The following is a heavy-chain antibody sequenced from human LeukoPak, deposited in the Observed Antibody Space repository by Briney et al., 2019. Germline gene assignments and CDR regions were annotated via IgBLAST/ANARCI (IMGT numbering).Heavy chain of an antibody. D-gene: IGHD2-15*01. J-gene: IGHJ5*02. V-gene: IGHV3-7*01. Sequence: GGSLRLSCAASGFTFSGDWMSWVRQAPGKGLEWVANVNQDESEKFSVDSVWGRFTISRDNAKNSVYLQMNSLRAEDTAVYYCVRGGESTWSWGQGTLVTVSS. CDR3: VRGGESTWS. CDR2: VNQDESEK. CDR1: GFTFSGDW.